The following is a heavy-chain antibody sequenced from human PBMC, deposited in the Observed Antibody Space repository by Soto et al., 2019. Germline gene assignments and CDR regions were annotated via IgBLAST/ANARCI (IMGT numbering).Heavy chain of an antibody. CDR1: GGSISSSSYY. CDR3: AGGDYYHSSGYYFYYYTMDV. D-gene: IGHD3-22*01. CDR2: VYYGGST. V-gene: IGHV4-39*01. J-gene: IGHJ6*02. Sequence: SETLSLTCTVSGGSISSSSYYWGWIRQPPGKGLEWIGNVYYGGSTYYNPSLKSRVTISVETSKSQFSLKLSSVTAADTAVCYCAGGDYYHSSGYYFYYYTMDVWGQGTTVTLSS.